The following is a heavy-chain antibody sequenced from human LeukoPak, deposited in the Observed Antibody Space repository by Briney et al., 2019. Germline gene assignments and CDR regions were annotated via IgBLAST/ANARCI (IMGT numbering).Heavy chain of an antibody. D-gene: IGHD4-11*01. Sequence: SETLSLTCTVSGGSISSYYWSWIRQPAGKGLEWSGRIYTSGSTNYNPSLKSRVTMSVDTSKNQFSLKLSPVTAADTAVYYCARRPTVTYYYYYTDVWGKGTTVTVSS. CDR1: GGSISSYY. CDR2: IYTSGST. CDR3: ARRPTVTYYYYYTDV. J-gene: IGHJ6*03. V-gene: IGHV4-4*07.